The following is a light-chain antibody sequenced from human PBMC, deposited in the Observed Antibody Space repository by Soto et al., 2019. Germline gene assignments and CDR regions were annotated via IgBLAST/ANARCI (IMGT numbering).Light chain of an antibody. Sequence: EIVMTQSPAALSVSPGERATLSCSASQSVSSNLAWYQKKPGQAPRLLIYGASTKATGIPARFSGSGSGTEFTLPISSLQSEDFAVDYCQQYNNWPLTFGGGTKVEIK. CDR1: QSVSSN. J-gene: IGKJ4*01. CDR3: QQYNNWPLT. V-gene: IGKV3-15*01. CDR2: GAS.